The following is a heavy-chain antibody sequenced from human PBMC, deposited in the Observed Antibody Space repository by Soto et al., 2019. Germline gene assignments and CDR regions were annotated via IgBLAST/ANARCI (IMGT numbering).Heavy chain of an antibody. CDR1: GGSFSGYY. CDR3: ARVTVVATTGVYAFDI. Sequence: SETLSLTCAVCGGSFSGYYWSWIRQPPGKGLEWIGEINHSGSTNYNPSLKSRVTISVDTSKNQFSLKLSSVTAADTAVYYCARVTVVATTGVYAFDIWGQGTMVTVSS. CDR2: INHSGST. V-gene: IGHV4-34*01. D-gene: IGHD5-12*01. J-gene: IGHJ3*02.